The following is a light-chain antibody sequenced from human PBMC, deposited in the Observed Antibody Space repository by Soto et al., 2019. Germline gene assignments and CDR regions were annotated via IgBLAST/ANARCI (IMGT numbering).Light chain of an antibody. CDR3: QQHINWPLT. Sequence: EVVLTQSPDTLSLSPGERATVSCRASRSVSRSNLAWYQHKPGQAPRLLIYGTSNRATGIPDRFIGSGSGADFTLTISSLEPEDFALYYCQQHINWPLTFGGGTKVDIK. CDR2: GTS. CDR1: RSVSRSN. J-gene: IGKJ4*01. V-gene: IGKV3D-20*02.